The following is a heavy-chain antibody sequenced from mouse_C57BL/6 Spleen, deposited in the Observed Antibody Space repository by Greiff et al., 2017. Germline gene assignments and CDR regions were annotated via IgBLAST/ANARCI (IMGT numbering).Heavy chain of an antibody. V-gene: IGHV1-69*01. J-gene: IGHJ4*01. Sequence: QVQLQQPGAELVMPGASVKLSCKASGYTFTSYWMHWVKQRPGQGLEWIGEIDPADSYTNYNQKFKGKSTLTVDKSSSTAYMQLSSLTSEDSAVYYCASGENMDYWGQGTSVTVSS. CDR2: IDPADSYT. CDR3: ASGENMDY. CDR1: GYTFTSYW.